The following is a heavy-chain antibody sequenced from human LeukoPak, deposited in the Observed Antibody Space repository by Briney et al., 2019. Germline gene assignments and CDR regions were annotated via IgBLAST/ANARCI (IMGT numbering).Heavy chain of an antibody. CDR1: GGSISSSSYY. J-gene: IGHJ4*02. D-gene: IGHD5-12*01. CDR3: ARGGYDLLFDY. CDR2: IYSGST. V-gene: IGHV4-39*07. Sequence: SETLSLTCTVSGGSISSSSYYWGWIREPPGKGLEWIGSIYSGSTYYNPSLKSRVTISVDTSKNQFSLKLSSVTAADTAVYYCARGGYDLLFDYWGQGTLVTVSS.